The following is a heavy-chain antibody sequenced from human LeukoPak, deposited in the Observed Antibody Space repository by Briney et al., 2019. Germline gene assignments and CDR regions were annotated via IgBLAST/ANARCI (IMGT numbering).Heavy chain of an antibody. CDR1: GGSISSYY. Sequence: PSETLSLTCTVSGGSISSYYWSWIRQPPGKGLEWIGYIYYSGSTNYNPSLKSRVTISVDTSKNQFSLKLSSVTAADTAVYYCARHKGYSSGWLRGGYYFDYWGQGTLVTVSS. V-gene: IGHV4-59*08. CDR3: ARHKGYSSGWLRGGYYFDY. D-gene: IGHD6-19*01. CDR2: IYYSGST. J-gene: IGHJ4*02.